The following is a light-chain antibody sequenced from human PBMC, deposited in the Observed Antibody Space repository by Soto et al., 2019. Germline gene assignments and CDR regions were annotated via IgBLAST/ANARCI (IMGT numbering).Light chain of an antibody. Sequence: EIVLMQSPGTLSLSPGERATLSCRASQTMTRAYVAWYQQKPGQAPRLLIYAASYRATGISDKFSGSGSGTDFSLTISRLEPEDSAVYYCHQYHSLPQTFGQGTK. CDR1: QTMTRAY. CDR2: AAS. CDR3: HQYHSLPQT. V-gene: IGKV3-20*01. J-gene: IGKJ2*01.